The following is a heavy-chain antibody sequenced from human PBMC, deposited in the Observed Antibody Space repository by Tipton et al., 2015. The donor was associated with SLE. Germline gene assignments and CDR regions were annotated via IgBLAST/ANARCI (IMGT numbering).Heavy chain of an antibody. D-gene: IGHD4-11*01. V-gene: IGHV4-34*01. CDR3: AREFLNPVTTVHYYFDL. CDR2: ISHDGGA. CDR1: DGSLSGYY. Sequence: TLSLTCTVFDGSLSGYYWAWLRQSPGKGLEWIGEISHDGGANYNPSPESRGTISLETSKNQFSLKLTSVTAADTAVYYCAREFLNPVTTVHYYFDLWGRGTLVTVSS. J-gene: IGHJ2*01.